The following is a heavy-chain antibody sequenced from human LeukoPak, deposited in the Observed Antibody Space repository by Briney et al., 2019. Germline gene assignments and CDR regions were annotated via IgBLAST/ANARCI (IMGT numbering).Heavy chain of an antibody. V-gene: IGHV1-8*01. CDR2: MNPNSGNT. CDR1: GYTFTSYD. D-gene: IGHD5-12*01. J-gene: IGHJ5*02. CDR3: ARGGIKYSGYDP. Sequence: ASVKVSCKASGYTFTSYDIKWVRQATGQGLEWMGWMNPNSGNTGYAQKFQGRVTMTRNTSISTAYMELSSLRSEDTAVYYCARGGIKYSGYDPWGQGTLVTVSS.